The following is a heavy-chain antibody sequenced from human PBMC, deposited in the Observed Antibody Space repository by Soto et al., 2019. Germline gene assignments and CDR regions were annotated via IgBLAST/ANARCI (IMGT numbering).Heavy chain of an antibody. CDR2: IRSFDFRT. CDR3: AKDVESGWYEAFDY. Sequence: LRLSCTASGFAFSQYGMSWVRQAPGKGLEWVSSIRSFDFRTNYADSVKGRFTISRDNSKSTLSLQMNSLRAEDTAVYYCAKDVESGWYEAFDYWGPGTLVTVSS. D-gene: IGHD6-19*01. V-gene: IGHV3-23*01. CDR1: GFAFSQYG. J-gene: IGHJ4*02.